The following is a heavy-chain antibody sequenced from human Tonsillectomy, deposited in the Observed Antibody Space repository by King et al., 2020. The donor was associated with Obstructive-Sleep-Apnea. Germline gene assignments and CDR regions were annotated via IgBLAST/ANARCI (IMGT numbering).Heavy chain of an antibody. D-gene: IGHD3-10*01. J-gene: IGHJ4*02. CDR2: ISDNGDDT. V-gene: IGHV3-23*04. CDR3: DASGMVREVISSAY. CDR1: GFTFSTCA. Sequence: VQLVESGGDLVQPGGSLRLSCVASGFTFSTCAMNWVRQAPGKGREWVSSISDNGDDTFYTDSVKGRFPISRDNSKNTLYLQMNDLRAEDTAVYYCDASGMVREVISSAYGGQGTLVTVSS.